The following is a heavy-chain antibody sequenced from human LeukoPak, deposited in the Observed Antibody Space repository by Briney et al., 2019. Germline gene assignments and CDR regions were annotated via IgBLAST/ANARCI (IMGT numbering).Heavy chain of an antibody. J-gene: IGHJ6*02. D-gene: IGHD2-15*01. Sequence: ASVKVSCKASGYTFTGYYMHWVRQAPGQGLEWMGWINPNSGGTNYAQKFQGRVTMTRDTSISTAYMELSRLRSDDTAVYYCARSESCSGGSRYSPFYYYYYGMDVWGQGTTVTVSS. CDR3: ARSESCSGGSRYSPFYYYYYGMDV. CDR1: GYTFTGYY. CDR2: INPNSGGT. V-gene: IGHV1-2*02.